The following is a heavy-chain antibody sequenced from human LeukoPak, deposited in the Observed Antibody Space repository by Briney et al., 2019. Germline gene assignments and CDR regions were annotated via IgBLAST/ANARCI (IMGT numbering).Heavy chain of an antibody. J-gene: IGHJ5*02. CDR1: GYSFTSYW. CDR2: IYPGDSDT. Sequence: GESLKISCKGSGYSFTSYWIGWVRQMPGKGLEWMGIIYPGDSDTRYSPSFQGQVTISADKSISTAYLQWSSLKASDTAMYYCARHLGGYCSGGSCYYNWFDPWGQGTLVTVSS. CDR3: ARHLGGYCSGGSCYYNWFDP. V-gene: IGHV5-51*01. D-gene: IGHD2-15*01.